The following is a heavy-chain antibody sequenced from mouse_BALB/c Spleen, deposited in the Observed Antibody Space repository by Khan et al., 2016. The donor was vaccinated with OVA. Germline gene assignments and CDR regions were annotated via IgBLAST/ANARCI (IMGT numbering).Heavy chain of an antibody. CDR2: INPNTDNT. D-gene: IGHD2-14*01. CDR3: ARGYDFCAY. Sequence: VQLQQSGPDLVKTGASVKISCKASGYSFTAYYTNRVKLSHGKSLECIGRINPNTDNTNYNQKFQGKAILTVDPSSSPAYLDRRSLTSEDSAVYFCARGYDFCAYCGQGTLVTVSA. J-gene: IGHJ3*01. V-gene: IGHV1-26*01. CDR1: GYSFTAYY.